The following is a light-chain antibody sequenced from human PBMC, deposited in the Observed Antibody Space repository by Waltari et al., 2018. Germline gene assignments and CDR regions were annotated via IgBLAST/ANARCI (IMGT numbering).Light chain of an antibody. CDR2: YDS. V-gene: IGLV3-21*04. Sequence: SYVLTQPPSVSVAPGKTARITCGGNDIGSKSVHWYQQKPGQATVVVMSYDSDRPSGTPGRFPSSNSANTSPLTITRVEAGYEADYYCQVWDRNPDHRGVFGGGTRVTVL. CDR3: QVWDRNPDHRGV. J-gene: IGLJ3*02. CDR1: DIGSKS.